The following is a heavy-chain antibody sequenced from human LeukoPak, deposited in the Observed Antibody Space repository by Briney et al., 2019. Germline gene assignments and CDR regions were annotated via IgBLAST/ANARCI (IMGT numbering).Heavy chain of an antibody. D-gene: IGHD3-10*01. CDR3: AKDRRSSGSGSYFLFDY. J-gene: IGHJ4*02. CDR1: GFTFTSYS. CDR2: ISASGKTT. V-gene: IGHV3-48*02. Sequence: GGSLRLSCAASGFTFTSYSVNWVRQAPGKGLEWVSYISASGKTTYYAGSVKGRFTISRDSAENSLYLQMNSLRDEDTAVYYCAKDRRSSGSGSYFLFDYWGQGTLVTVSS.